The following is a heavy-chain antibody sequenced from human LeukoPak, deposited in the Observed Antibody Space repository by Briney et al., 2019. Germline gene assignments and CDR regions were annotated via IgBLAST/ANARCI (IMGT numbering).Heavy chain of an antibody. Sequence: ASVKVSCKASGYTFTGYYMHWVRQAPGQGLEWMGWINPNSGGTNYAQKFQGRVTMTRDTSISTAYMELSRLRSDDTAVYYCARGPVVVVPAAMAGNWFDPWGQGTLVTVSS. J-gene: IGHJ5*02. D-gene: IGHD2-2*01. CDR3: ARGPVVVVPAAMAGNWFDP. V-gene: IGHV1-2*02. CDR2: INPNSGGT. CDR1: GYTFTGYY.